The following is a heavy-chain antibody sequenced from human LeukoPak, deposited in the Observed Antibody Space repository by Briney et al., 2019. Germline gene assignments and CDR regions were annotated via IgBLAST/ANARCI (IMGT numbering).Heavy chain of an antibody. CDR1: GFTFSSYS. Sequence: GGSLRLSCAASGFTFSSYSMNWVRQAPGKGLEWVSSISSSSSYIYYADSVKGRFTISRDNAKSSLYLQMNGLRAEDTAVYYCARGGAYYGGNSEGWYFDLWGRGTLVTVSS. V-gene: IGHV3-21*01. J-gene: IGHJ2*01. D-gene: IGHD4-23*01. CDR2: ISSSSSYI. CDR3: ARGGAYYGGNSEGWYFDL.